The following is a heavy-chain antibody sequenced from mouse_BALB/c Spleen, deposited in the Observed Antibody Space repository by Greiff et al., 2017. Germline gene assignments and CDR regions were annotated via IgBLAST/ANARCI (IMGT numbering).Heavy chain of an antibody. CDR2: ISSGGST. CDR3: ARGITTVVAHFDY. J-gene: IGHJ2*01. D-gene: IGHD1-1*01. Sequence: EVQLVESGGGLVKPGGSLKLSCAASGFTFSSYAMSWVRQTPEKRLEWVASISSGGSTYYPDSVKGRFTISRDNARNILYLQMSSLRSEDTAMYYCARGITTVVAHFDYWGQGTTLTVSS. V-gene: IGHV5-6-5*01. CDR1: GFTFSSYA.